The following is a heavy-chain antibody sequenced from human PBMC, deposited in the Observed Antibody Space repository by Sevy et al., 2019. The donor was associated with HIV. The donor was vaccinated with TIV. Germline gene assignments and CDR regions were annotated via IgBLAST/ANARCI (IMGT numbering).Heavy chain of an antibody. CDR2: INQDGGQK. J-gene: IGHJ3*01. CDR3: ARDPDPVPGVAFDV. Sequence: GGSLRLSYVASGSSFGIHWMNWVRQAPGKGLEWVAKINQDGGQKYYVDSVKGRFTISRDNAKSSLYLQMNSLRVEDTALYYCARDPDPVPGVAFDVWGQRTMVTVSS. V-gene: IGHV3-7*01. CDR1: GSSFGIHW.